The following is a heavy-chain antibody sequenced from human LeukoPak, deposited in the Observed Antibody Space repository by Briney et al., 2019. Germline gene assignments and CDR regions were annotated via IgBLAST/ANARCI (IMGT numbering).Heavy chain of an antibody. CDR1: GGSVTSGIYH. Sequence: SETLSLTCSVSGGSVTSGIYHWGWIRQPPGKGLEWIGSVYFDGGTHYNPSLQSRVTISVDTSKNQFSLRLSSMTAADTALYYCARDHYYDGRGRFDPWGQGTLVTVSS. CDR2: VYFDGGT. V-gene: IGHV4-39*07. D-gene: IGHD3-16*01. CDR3: ARDHYYDGRGRFDP. J-gene: IGHJ5*02.